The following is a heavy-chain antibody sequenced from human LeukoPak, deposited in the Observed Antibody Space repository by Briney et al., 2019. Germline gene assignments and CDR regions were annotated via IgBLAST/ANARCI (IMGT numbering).Heavy chain of an antibody. CDR3: ATDLSGSYLYYFDY. J-gene: IGHJ4*02. V-gene: IGHV1-46*01. D-gene: IGHD1-26*01. Sequence: ASVKVSCKASGYTFTSYYMHWVRQAPGQGLEWMGIINPSGGSTSYAQKFQGRVTMTEDTSTDTAYMELSSLRSEDTAVYYCATDLSGSYLYYFDYWGQGTLVTVSS. CDR1: GYTFTSYY. CDR2: INPSGGST.